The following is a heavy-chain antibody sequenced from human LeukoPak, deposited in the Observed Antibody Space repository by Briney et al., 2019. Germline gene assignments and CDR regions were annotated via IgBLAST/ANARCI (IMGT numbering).Heavy chain of an antibody. V-gene: IGHV4-39*01. J-gene: IGHJ4*02. CDR3: ARHARSIVVVVAASSPFDY. Sequence: SETLSLTCTVSGGSISSSSYYWGWIRQPPGKGLEWIGSIYYSGSTYYNPSLKSRVTISVDTSKNQFSLKPSSVTAADTAVYYCARHARSIVVVVAASSPFDYWGQGTLVTVSS. CDR1: GGSISSSSYY. D-gene: IGHD2-15*01. CDR2: IYYSGST.